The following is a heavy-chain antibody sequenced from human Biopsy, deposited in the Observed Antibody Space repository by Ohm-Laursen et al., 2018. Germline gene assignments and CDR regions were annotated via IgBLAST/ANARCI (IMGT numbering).Heavy chain of an antibody. D-gene: IGHD2/OR15-2a*01. CDR2: MNPISGNT. CDR1: GYTFTTYD. V-gene: IGHV1-8*01. Sequence: SSVKVSCKASGYTFTTYDITWVRQATGQGPEWMGWMNPISGNTGYAHKFRGRVTMTSDSSISTAYLEVSSLTFEDTAVYYCARAVRYRLLSDSWGQGTLVTVSS. CDR3: ARAVRYRLLSDS. J-gene: IGHJ5*01.